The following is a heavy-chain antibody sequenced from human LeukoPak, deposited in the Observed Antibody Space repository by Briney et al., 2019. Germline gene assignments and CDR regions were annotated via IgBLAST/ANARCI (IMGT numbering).Heavy chain of an antibody. CDR1: GYTFTKYG. V-gene: IGHV1-18*01. Sequence: ASVKVSCKASGYTFTKYGISWVRQAPGQGLEWMGWISAYNGNTNYAQKLQDRVTMTTDTSTSTAYMELRSLKSDDTAVYYCARYRCKINSSCWYSRSFGLSPDVFDIWGQGPMAPVS. CDR3: ARYRCKINSSCWYSRSFGLSPDVFDI. CDR2: ISAYNGNT. J-gene: IGHJ3*02. D-gene: IGHD6-19*01.